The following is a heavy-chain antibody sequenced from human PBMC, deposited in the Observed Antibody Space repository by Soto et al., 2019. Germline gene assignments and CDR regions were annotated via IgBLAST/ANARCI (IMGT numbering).Heavy chain of an antibody. J-gene: IGHJ5*02. Sequence: ASVKVSCKASGYTFTGYYMHWVRQAPGQGLEWMGWISTDSGDTLYGQKFQGWVTMTRDTSTNTAYMEMSRLRSDDTAVYYCARWVGASNWFDPWGQGTLVTVSS. D-gene: IGHD1-26*01. CDR3: ARWVGASNWFDP. CDR1: GYTFTGYY. V-gene: IGHV1-2*04. CDR2: ISTDSGDT.